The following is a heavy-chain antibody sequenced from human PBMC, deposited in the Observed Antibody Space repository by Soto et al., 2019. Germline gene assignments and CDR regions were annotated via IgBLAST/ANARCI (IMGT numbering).Heavy chain of an antibody. CDR1: GFTFRNYA. V-gene: IGHV3-13*05. Sequence: EVQLVESGGGLVQPGGSLRLSCEASGFTFRNYAMHWVRQGTGKGLEWVSGISAAGDPDYADSVESRFTISRDNAQNSFFLQMNSLRVGDTAVYYGARTDRDCYGLDVWGQGTTVIVSS. CDR2: ISAAGDP. CDR3: ARTDRDCYGLDV. J-gene: IGHJ6*02.